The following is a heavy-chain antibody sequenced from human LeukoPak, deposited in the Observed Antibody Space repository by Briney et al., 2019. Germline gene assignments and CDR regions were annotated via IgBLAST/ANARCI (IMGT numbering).Heavy chain of an antibody. J-gene: IGHJ4*02. CDR2: ISGSGGST. D-gene: IGHD6-19*01. CDR3: AKDYSSGWYRGYFDY. Sequence: GGSLRLSCAASGFTFSSYAMSRVRQAPGKGLERVSAISGSGGSTYYADSVKGRFTISRDNSKNTLYLQMNSLRAEDTAVYYCAKDYSSGWYRGYFDYWGQGTLVTVSS. V-gene: IGHV3-23*01. CDR1: GFTFSSYA.